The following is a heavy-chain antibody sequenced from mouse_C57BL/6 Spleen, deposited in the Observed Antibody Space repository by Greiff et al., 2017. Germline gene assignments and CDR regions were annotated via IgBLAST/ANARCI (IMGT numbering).Heavy chain of an antibody. Sequence: EVQLQESGPGLVKPSQSLSLTCSVTGYSIPSGYYWNWIRQFPGNNLEWMGYISYDGSNNYNPSLKNRISITRDTSKNQFFLKLNSVTTEDTATYYCARGGYGSSPWFAYWGQGTLVTVSA. CDR2: ISYDGSN. CDR3: ARGGYGSSPWFAY. CDR1: GYSIPSGYY. J-gene: IGHJ3*01. D-gene: IGHD1-1*01. V-gene: IGHV3-6*01.